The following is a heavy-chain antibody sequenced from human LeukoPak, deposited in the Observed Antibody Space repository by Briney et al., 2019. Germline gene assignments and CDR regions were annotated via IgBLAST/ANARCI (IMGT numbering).Heavy chain of an antibody. V-gene: IGHV3-30*02. Sequence: PGGSLRLSCAASGFTFSSYDIHWVRQAPGKGLEWVAFIRYDGSNKYYADSVKGRFTISRDNSKNTLYLQMNSLRAEDTAVYYCAKDGQKWGTQNYYYYMDVWGKGTTVTISS. CDR1: GFTFSSYD. J-gene: IGHJ6*03. CDR3: AKDGQKWGTQNYYYYMDV. D-gene: IGHD3-16*01. CDR2: IRYDGSNK.